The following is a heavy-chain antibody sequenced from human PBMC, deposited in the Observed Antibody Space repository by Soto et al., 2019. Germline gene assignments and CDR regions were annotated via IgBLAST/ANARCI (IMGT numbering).Heavy chain of an antibody. Sequence: GGSLRLSCTGSGFTFGNYGMHWVRQAPGKWLEWVASTSYDGNNKYYADSLKGRFTISRDNSKKMVYLQMTSLGPEDTAVYYCAKGGGSARDFDYWGQGXLVTVSS. CDR3: AKGGGSARDFDY. CDR2: TSYDGNNK. J-gene: IGHJ4*02. CDR1: GFTFGNYG. D-gene: IGHD1-26*01. V-gene: IGHV3-30*18.